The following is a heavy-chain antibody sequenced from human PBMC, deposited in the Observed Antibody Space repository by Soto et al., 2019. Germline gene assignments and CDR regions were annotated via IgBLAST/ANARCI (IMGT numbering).Heavy chain of an antibody. CDR2: ISSSSSYI. Sequence: EVQLVESGGGLVKPGGSLRLSCAASGFTFSSYSMNWVRQAPGKGPEWVSSISSSSSYIYYADSVKGRFTISRDNAKNSLYLQMNSLRAEDTAVYYCAREGLWFGNNWGQGTLVTVSS. CDR1: GFTFSSYS. V-gene: IGHV3-21*01. CDR3: AREGLWFGNN. D-gene: IGHD3-10*01. J-gene: IGHJ4*02.